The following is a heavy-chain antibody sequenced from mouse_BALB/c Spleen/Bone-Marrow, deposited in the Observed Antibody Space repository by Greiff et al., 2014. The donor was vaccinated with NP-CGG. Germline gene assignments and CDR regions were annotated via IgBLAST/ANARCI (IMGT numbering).Heavy chain of an antibody. CDR3: ARDEVLQSTYWYCDA. CDR1: GFTFAGFY. V-gene: IGHV7-3*02. J-gene: IGHJ1*01. CDR2: LRHKANGYTA. Sequence: EVQLVESGGGLVQPGGSLRLSCATSGFTFAGFYMRWVRQPPGKALAWLGFLRHKANGYTAEYSASVKGRFTISRDKTQSSRYLQMNTRRADDRATYYCARDEVLQSTYWYCDAEGAGTTGT. D-gene: IGHD1-1*01.